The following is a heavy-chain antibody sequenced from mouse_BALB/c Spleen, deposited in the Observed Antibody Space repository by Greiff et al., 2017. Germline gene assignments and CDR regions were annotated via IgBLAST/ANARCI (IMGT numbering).Heavy chain of an antibody. CDR2: ILPGSGST. CDR3: ARWYYGSSQGFAY. V-gene: IGHV1-9*01. CDR1: GYTFSSYW. D-gene: IGHD1-1*01. Sequence: QVQLQQSGAELMKPGASVKISCKATGYTFSSYWIEWVKQRPGHGLEWIGEILPGSGSTNYNEKFKGKATFTADTSSNTAYMQLSSLTSEDTAVYYCARWYYGSSQGFAYWGQGTLVTVPA. J-gene: IGHJ3*01.